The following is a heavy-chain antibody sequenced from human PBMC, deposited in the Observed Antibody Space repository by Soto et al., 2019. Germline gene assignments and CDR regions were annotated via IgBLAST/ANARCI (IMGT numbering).Heavy chain of an antibody. J-gene: IGHJ5*02. CDR3: ARDIQGLYSSSWSTPYNWFDP. CDR2: TYYSGST. D-gene: IGHD6-13*01. Sequence: TSETLSLTCTVSGGSISSGGHYWSWIRQHPGKGLEWIGYTYYSGSTYYNPSLKSRVTMSVDTSKNQFSLKLSSVTAADTAVYYCARDIQGLYSSSWSTPYNWFDPWGQGTLVTVSS. CDR1: GGSISSGGHY. V-gene: IGHV4-31*03.